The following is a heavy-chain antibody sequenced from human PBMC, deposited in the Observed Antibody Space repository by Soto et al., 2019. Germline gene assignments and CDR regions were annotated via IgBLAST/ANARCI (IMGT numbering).Heavy chain of an antibody. J-gene: IGHJ6*03. V-gene: IGHV1-18*01. CDR1: GYTFTSYG. D-gene: IGHD3-3*01. CDR3: AKDRSGYDFLSGYHVHTVAYTDA. Sequence: VKVSCKASGYTFTSYGISWVRQAPGQGLEWMGWISAYNGNTNYAQKLQGRVTMTTDTSTSTAYMELRSLRSDDTAVYYCAKDRSGYDFLSGYHVHTVAYTDAWGNGNTV. CDR2: ISAYNGNT.